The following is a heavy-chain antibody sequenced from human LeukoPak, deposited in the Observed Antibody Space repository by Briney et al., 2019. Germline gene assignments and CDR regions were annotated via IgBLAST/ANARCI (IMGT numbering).Heavy chain of an antibody. J-gene: IGHJ4*02. D-gene: IGHD3-16*02. V-gene: IGHV3-30*18. CDR3: AKAVKGYRHFNY. CDR2: ISYDGSNK. Sequence: PGGSLRLSCAASGFTFSSYGMHWVRQAPGKGLEWVAVISYDGSNKYYADSVKGRFTISRDNSKNTLYLQMNSLRAEDTAVYYCAKAVKGYRHFNYWGQGTLVTVSS. CDR1: GFTFSSYG.